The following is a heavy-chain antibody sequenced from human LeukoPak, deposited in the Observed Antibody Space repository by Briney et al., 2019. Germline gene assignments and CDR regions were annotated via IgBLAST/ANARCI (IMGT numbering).Heavy chain of an antibody. V-gene: IGHV3-66*01. J-gene: IGHJ4*02. CDR2: MYSGGAT. D-gene: IGHD4-11*01. CDR3: ARDPSPYYSDYGH. CDR1: GVTVSSSY. Sequence: GGSLRLSCAASGVTVSSSYMSWVRQAPGKGLEWVSIMYSGGATDYADSVRGRFTISRDNSKNTLYLQINSLRAEDTAVYYCARDPSPYYSDYGHWGQGTLVTVSS.